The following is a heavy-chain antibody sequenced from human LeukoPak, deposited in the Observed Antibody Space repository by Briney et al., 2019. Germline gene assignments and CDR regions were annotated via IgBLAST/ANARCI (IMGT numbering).Heavy chain of an antibody. Sequence: GGSLRLSCAASGFTFSSYSMNWVRQAPGKGLEWVSSISSSSSDIYYEDSVKGRFTISRDNAKNSLYLQMHSLRAEDTGVYYCARLYSGGCIYYWGQGNLVTVSS. CDR2: ISSSSSDI. CDR3: ARLYSGGCIYY. D-gene: IGHD6-19*01. V-gene: IGHV3-21*01. J-gene: IGHJ4*02. CDR1: GFTFSSYS.